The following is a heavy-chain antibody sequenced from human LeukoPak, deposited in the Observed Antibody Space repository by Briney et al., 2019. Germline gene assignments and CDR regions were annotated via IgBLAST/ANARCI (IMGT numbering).Heavy chain of an antibody. CDR2: IYTDGNA. J-gene: IGHJ4*02. V-gene: IGHV3-53*01. D-gene: IGHD4/OR15-4a*01. CDR1: GFLVSGHY. CDR3: ARDRPYGGLNGYDH. Sequence: GGSLRLSCIVSGFLVSGHYMNWVRQAPGKGVDWVSVIYTDGNAYYADSVWGRFTISRDNSKNTLYLHMDSLRAEDTAVYYCARDRPYGGLNGYDHWGQGTLVTVSS.